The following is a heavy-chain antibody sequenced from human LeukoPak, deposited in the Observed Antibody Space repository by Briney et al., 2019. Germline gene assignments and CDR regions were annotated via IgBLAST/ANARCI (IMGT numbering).Heavy chain of an antibody. CDR2: IYYSGST. CDR1: GGSINNNHYY. Sequence: PSETLSLTCAVSGGSINNNHYYWGWIRQPPGKGLEWIGSIYYSGSTYYNPSLKSRVTISVDTSENHFYLKLSSVTAADTAVYFCARAYSSSWYFNWFDPWGQGTLVTVSS. CDR3: ARAYSSSWYFNWFDP. V-gene: IGHV4-39*07. D-gene: IGHD6-13*01. J-gene: IGHJ5*02.